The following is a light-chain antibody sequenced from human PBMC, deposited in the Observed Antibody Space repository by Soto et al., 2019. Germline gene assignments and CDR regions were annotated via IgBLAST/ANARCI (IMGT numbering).Light chain of an antibody. Sequence: AIRMTQSPSSLSASTGDRVTITCRASQGISSYLAWYQQKPGKAPKLLIYAASTLQSGVPSRFSGSGSGTDFTLIISCLQSEDFATYYCQQYYSYPLTFDGGTQVEIK. CDR3: QQYYSYPLT. V-gene: IGKV1-8*01. CDR1: QGISSY. J-gene: IGKJ4*01. CDR2: AAS.